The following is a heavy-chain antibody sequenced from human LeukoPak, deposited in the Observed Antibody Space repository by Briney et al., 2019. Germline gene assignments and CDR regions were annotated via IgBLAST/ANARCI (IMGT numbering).Heavy chain of an antibody. V-gene: IGHV3-21*01. Sequence: GSLRLSCAASGFTFSSYSMNWVRQAPGKGLEWVSSISSSSSYIYYADSVKGRFTISRDNAKNSLYLQMNSLRAEDTAVYYCARPLEYSSSSYYFDNWGQGTLATVSS. CDR1: GFTFSSYS. CDR3: ARPLEYSSSSYYFDN. J-gene: IGHJ4*02. CDR2: ISSSSSYI. D-gene: IGHD6-6*01.